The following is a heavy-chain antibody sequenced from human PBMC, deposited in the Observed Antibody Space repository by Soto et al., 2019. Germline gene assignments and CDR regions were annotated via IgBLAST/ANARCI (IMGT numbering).Heavy chain of an antibody. CDR2: IYYSGST. D-gene: IGHD2-2*01. Sequence: SETLSLTCTVSGGSISSGGYYWSWIRQHPGKGLEWIGYIYYSGSTYYNPSLKSRVTISVDTSKNQFSLKLSSVTAADTAVYYCARALGVVVVPLGPWGQGTLVTVSS. CDR1: GGSISSGGYY. J-gene: IGHJ5*02. V-gene: IGHV4-31*03. CDR3: ARALGVVVVPLGP.